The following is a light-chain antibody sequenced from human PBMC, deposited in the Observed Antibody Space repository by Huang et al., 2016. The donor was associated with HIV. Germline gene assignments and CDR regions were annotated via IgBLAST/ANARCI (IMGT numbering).Light chain of an antibody. CDR3: QQSYTVPYT. CDR2: TAS. V-gene: IGKV1-39*01. CDR1: QSITRF. Sequence: DIQMTQSPSSLSASIGDRVTITCRSSQSITRFLNWYQQKPGKAPELLIFTASDLESGVPSRCSGSGSGTDFTLTIDSVQPEEFATYYCQQSYTVPYTFGQGTKLEIK. J-gene: IGKJ2*01.